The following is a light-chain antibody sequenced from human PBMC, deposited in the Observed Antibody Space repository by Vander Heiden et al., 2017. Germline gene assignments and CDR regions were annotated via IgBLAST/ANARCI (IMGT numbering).Light chain of an antibody. Sequence: QSALTQPPSASGSPGHSVTISCTGTSSDVGSYHYVSWYQQHPGKAPKLMIYEVSKRPSGVPDRFSGSKSGNTASLTVSGLQAEDEADYYCSSYAGSNNYVFGTGTKVTVL. J-gene: IGLJ1*01. CDR3: SSYAGSNNYV. CDR2: EVS. V-gene: IGLV2-8*01. CDR1: SSDVGSYHY.